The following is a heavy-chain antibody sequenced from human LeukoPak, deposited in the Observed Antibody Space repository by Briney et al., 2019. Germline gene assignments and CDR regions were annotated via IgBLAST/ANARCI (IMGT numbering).Heavy chain of an antibody. D-gene: IGHD6-19*01. CDR2: ISAYNGNT. CDR1: GYTFTSYG. CDR3: ARDEEAGYSSGPGY. J-gene: IGHJ4*02. Sequence: ASVTVSCKASGYTFTSYGISWVRQAPGQGREWMGWISAYNGNTNYAQKLQGRVTMTTDTSTSTAYMELRSLRSDDTAVYYCARDEEAGYSSGPGYWGQGTLVTVSS. V-gene: IGHV1-18*01.